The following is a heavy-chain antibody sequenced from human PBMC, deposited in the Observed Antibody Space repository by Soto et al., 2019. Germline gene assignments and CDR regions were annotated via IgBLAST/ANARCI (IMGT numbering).Heavy chain of an antibody. V-gene: IGHV1-58*01. Sequence: ASVKVSCKASGFTFTSSAVQWVRQARGQRLEWIGWIVVGSGNTNYAQKFQERVTITRDMSTSTAYMELSSLRSEDTAVYYCAALRGGYYYDSSGYPDAFDIWGQGTMVT. CDR1: GFTFTSSA. CDR3: AALRGGYYYDSSGYPDAFDI. J-gene: IGHJ3*02. CDR2: IVVGSGNT. D-gene: IGHD3-22*01.